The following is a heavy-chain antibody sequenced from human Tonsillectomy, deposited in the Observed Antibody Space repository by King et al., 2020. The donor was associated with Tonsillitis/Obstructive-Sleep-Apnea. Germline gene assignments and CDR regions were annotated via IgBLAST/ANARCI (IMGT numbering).Heavy chain of an antibody. CDR3: ARVLRFLEWFPYMDV. D-gene: IGHD3-3*01. Sequence: VQLQQWGAGLLKPSETLSLTCAVYGGSFSGYYWSWIRQPPGKGLEWIGEINHSGSTNYNPSLKSRVTISVDTSKNQFSLKLSSVTDADTAVYYCARVLRFLEWFPYMDVWGKGTTVTVSS. CDR1: GGSFSGYY. J-gene: IGHJ6*03. CDR2: INHSGST. V-gene: IGHV4-34*01.